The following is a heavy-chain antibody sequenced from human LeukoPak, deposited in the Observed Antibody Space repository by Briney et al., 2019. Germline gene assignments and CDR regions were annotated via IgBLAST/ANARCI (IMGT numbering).Heavy chain of an antibody. D-gene: IGHD6-19*01. Sequence: GGSLRLSCTASTFTVSSNCMGWVRQAPGKGLEWVSLIYTAGNTYYADSVKGRFTISRDISKNTLYLEMNSLRTDDTAVYYCARVAVEGREFFQHWGQGTPVTVSS. V-gene: IGHV3-66*02. CDR1: TFTVSSNC. CDR2: IYTAGNT. CDR3: ARVAVEGREFFQH. J-gene: IGHJ1*01.